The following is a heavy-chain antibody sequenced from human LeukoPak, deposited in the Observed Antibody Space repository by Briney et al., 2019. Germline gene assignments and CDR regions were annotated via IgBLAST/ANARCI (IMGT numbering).Heavy chain of an antibody. CDR2: ISAYNGNT. CDR3: ARVGAFADLGGRFDY. CDR1: GYTFTSYG. V-gene: IGHV1-18*01. Sequence: ASVKVSCKASGYTFTSYGISWVRQSPGQGLEWMGWISAYNGNTNYAQKLQDRVTVTTDTSTSTAYMELRSLRSDDTAVYYCARVGAFADLGGRFDYWGQGTLVTVSS. J-gene: IGHJ4*02. D-gene: IGHD3-10*01.